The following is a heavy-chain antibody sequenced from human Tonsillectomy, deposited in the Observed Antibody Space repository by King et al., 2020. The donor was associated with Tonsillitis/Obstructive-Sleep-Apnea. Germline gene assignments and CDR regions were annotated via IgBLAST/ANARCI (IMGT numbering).Heavy chain of an antibody. D-gene: IGHD3-10*01. Sequence: QLQESGPRLVKPSETLSLTCTVSDGSISSSTYYWGWIRQPPGKGLEWIGTIYYSGITYYNPSLKSRVTISVDTSKNQFSLKLSFVTAADTAVYYCARQRGLGLFFDYWGQGTLVTVSS. CDR2: IYYSGIT. CDR3: ARQRGLGLFFDY. J-gene: IGHJ4*02. V-gene: IGHV4-39*01. CDR1: DGSISSSTYY.